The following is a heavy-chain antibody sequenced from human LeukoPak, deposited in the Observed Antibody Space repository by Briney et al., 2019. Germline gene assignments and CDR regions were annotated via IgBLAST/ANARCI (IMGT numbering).Heavy chain of an antibody. CDR3: ARDQVAVAGTRYFDL. Sequence: SVKVSCKASGGTFSSYAISWVRQAPGQGLEWMGGIIPIFGTANYAQKFQGRVAITTDESTSTAYMELSSLRSEDTAVYYCARDQVAVAGTRYFDLWGRGTLVTVSS. V-gene: IGHV1-69*05. J-gene: IGHJ2*01. CDR2: IIPIFGTA. CDR1: GGTFSSYA. D-gene: IGHD6-19*01.